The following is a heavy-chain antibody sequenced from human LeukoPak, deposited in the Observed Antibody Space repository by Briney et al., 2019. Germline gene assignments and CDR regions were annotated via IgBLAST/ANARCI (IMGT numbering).Heavy chain of an antibody. CDR2: INPSGGST. CDR1: GYTFTGYY. V-gene: IGHV1-46*01. D-gene: IGHD3-9*01. CDR3: ARDPTRRYPFDY. J-gene: IGHJ4*02. Sequence: RASVKVSCKASGYTFTGYYMHWVRQAPGQGLEWMGIINPSGGSTSYAQKFQGRVTMTRDTSTSTVYMELSSLRSEDTAVYYCARDPTRRYPFDYWGQGTLDTVSS.